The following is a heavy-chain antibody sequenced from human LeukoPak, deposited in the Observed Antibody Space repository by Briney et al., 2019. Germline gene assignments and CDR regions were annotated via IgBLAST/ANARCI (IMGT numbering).Heavy chain of an antibody. CDR2: ISAYNGNT. CDR3: ARDYGSSGCYDYFDY. CDR1: GYTFTSYG. V-gene: IGHV1-18*01. D-gene: IGHD3-22*01. Sequence: ASVKVSCKASGYTFTSYGISWVRQAPGQGLEWMGWISAYNGNTNYAQKLQGRVTMTTDTSTSTAYMELRSLRSDDTAVYYCARDYGSSGCYDYFDYWGQGTLVTVSS. J-gene: IGHJ4*02.